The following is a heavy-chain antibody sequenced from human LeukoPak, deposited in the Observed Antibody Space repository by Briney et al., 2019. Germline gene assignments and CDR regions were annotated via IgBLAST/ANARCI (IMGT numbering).Heavy chain of an antibody. CDR1: GVTFSSDW. D-gene: IGHD2-2*01. CDR3: ARLKLLWSNYFDY. J-gene: IGHJ4*02. Sequence: GGSLRLSCAASGVTFSSDWMSWVRQAPGKGLEWVANIKQDGSEKYYVDSVKGRFTISRDNAKNSLYLQMNSLRAEDTAVYYCARLKLLWSNYFDYWGQGTLVTVSS. CDR2: IKQDGSEK. V-gene: IGHV3-7*01.